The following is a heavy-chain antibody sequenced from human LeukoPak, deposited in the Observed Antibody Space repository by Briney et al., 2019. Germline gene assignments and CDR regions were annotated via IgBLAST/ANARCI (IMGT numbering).Heavy chain of an antibody. CDR1: GGSISSGY. J-gene: IGHJ6*02. Sequence: SETLSHTCTVSGGSISSGYWSWIRQPAGKGLEWIGRMYTSGSTNYNPSLKSRVTMSVDTSKNQFSLKLSSVTAADTAVYYCARTPPSASSGYYMDVWGQGTTVTVSS. CDR3: ARTPPSASSGYYMDV. V-gene: IGHV4-4*07. CDR2: MYTSGST. D-gene: IGHD3-22*01.